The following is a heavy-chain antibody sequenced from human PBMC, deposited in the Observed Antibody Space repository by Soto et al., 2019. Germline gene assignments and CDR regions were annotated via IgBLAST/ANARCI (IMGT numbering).Heavy chain of an antibody. CDR2: INQSGST. CDR1: GGSFSEYY. D-gene: IGHD2-15*01. Sequence: PSETLSHTYAGYGGSFSEYYLNWSRQPPGKGLEWIGEINQSGSTNYNPSLKSRVTMSVDTSNNRFSLKLTSVTAADTAVYYCARVPTPAYVMVCWAQGATVT. CDR3: ARVPTPAYVMVC. V-gene: IGHV4-34*01. J-gene: IGHJ6*01.